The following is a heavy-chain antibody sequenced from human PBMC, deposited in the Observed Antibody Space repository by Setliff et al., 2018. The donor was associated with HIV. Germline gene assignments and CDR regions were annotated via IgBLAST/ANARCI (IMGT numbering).Heavy chain of an antibody. CDR1: GGTFSSYA. J-gene: IGHJ4*02. Sequence: ASVMVSCKASGGTFSSYAISWVRQAPGQGLEWVGGIIPIFGTANYAQKFQGRVTITADESTNTAYMELSSLRSEDTAVYYCASGSHGEGATDYWGLGTLVTVSS. D-gene: IGHD1-26*01. V-gene: IGHV1-69*13. CDR2: IIPIFGTA. CDR3: ASGSHGEGATDY.